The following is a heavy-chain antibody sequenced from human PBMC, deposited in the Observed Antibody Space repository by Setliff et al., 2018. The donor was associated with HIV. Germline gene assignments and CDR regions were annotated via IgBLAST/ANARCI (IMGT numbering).Heavy chain of an antibody. D-gene: IGHD1-1*01. V-gene: IGHV3-7*01. J-gene: IGHJ4*02. CDR2: IHQDRSEK. CDR3: AGSRGYFVQAD. CDR1: GFTFTNYW. Sequence: LRLSCAASGFTFTNYWMNWVRQAPGKGREWVANIHQDRSEKYYVDAVKGRFFISRDNTRNLLYLEMRSLRAEDTAVYYCAGSRGYFVQADWGQGTLVTVSS.